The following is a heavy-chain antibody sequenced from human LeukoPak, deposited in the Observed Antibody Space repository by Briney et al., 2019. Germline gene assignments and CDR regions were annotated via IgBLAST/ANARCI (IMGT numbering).Heavy chain of an antibody. Sequence: PSETLSLTCTVSGGSISSYYWSWIRQPPGKGLEWIGFIYYSGTTNYSPSLKSRVTISVDTSKNQFSLKLSSVTATDTAVYYCARSTNYYYYYMDVWGKGTTVTVSS. CDR1: GGSISSYY. CDR3: ARSTNYYYYYMDV. CDR2: IYYSGTT. V-gene: IGHV4-59*01. J-gene: IGHJ6*03.